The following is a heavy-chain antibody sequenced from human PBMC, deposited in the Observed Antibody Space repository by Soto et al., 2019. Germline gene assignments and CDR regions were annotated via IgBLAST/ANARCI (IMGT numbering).Heavy chain of an antibody. CDR2: ISYDGSNK. V-gene: IGHV3-30-3*01. Sequence: QVQLVESGGGVVQPGRSLRLSCAASGFTFSSYAMHWVRQAPGKGLEWVAVISYDGSNKYYADSVKGRFTISRDNSKNTLYVQMNSLRAEDTAVYYCARDGSYDVYYFDYWGQGTLVTVSS. CDR3: ARDGSYDVYYFDY. CDR1: GFTFSSYA. J-gene: IGHJ4*02. D-gene: IGHD5-12*01.